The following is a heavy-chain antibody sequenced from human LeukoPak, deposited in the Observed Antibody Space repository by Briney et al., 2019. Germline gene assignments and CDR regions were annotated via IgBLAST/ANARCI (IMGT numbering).Heavy chain of an antibody. J-gene: IGHJ4*02. D-gene: IGHD5-12*01. Sequence: SETLSLTCTVSGGSISSSSYYWGWIRQPPGKGLEWIGSIYYSGSTYYNPSLKSRVTISVDTSKNQFSLKLSPVTAADTAVYYCARGIIGISGYGPGDYWGQGTLVTVSS. CDR2: IYYSGST. CDR1: GGSISSSSYY. V-gene: IGHV4-39*07. CDR3: ARGIIGISGYGPGDY.